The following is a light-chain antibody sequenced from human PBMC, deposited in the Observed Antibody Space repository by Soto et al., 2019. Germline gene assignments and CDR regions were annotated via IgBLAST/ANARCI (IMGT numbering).Light chain of an antibody. J-gene: IGKJ1*01. CDR3: QQRSSWPWT. Sequence: DIVLTQSPPTLSSFPVPRITLPSRASQYINTRLAWYQHRTGQAPRLLIYQTSIRAAGIPARFSASGYGTDFNLTISDVQPEDFALFYCQQRSSWPWTFGQGTKVDIK. V-gene: IGKV3-11*01. CDR2: QTS. CDR1: QYINTR.